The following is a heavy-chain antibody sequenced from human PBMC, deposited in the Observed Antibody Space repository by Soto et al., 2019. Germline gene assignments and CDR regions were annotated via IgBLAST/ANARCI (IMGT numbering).Heavy chain of an antibody. Sequence: PGGSLRLSCAASGFTFSSYGMHWVRQAPGKGLEWVAVISYDGSNKYYADSVKGRFTISRDNSKNTLYLQMNSLRAEDTAVYYCAKGVRFLEWLLYPDYMDVWGKGTTVTVS. D-gene: IGHD3-3*01. J-gene: IGHJ6*03. CDR3: AKGVRFLEWLLYPDYMDV. CDR2: ISYDGSNK. CDR1: GFTFSSYG. V-gene: IGHV3-30*18.